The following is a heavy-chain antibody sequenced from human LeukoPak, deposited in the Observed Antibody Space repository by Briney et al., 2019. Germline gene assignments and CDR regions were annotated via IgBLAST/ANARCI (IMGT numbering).Heavy chain of an antibody. CDR3: ARGRGRHHIVLVVYAPPNWFDP. D-gene: IGHD2-8*02. V-gene: IGHV4-34*01. CDR1: GGSFSGYY. CDR2: INHSGST. J-gene: IGHJ5*02. Sequence: PSETLSLTCAVYGGSFSGYYWSWIRQPPGKGLEWIGEINHSGSTNYNPSLKSRVTISVDTSKNQFSLKLSSVTAADTAVYYCARGRGRHHIVLVVYAPPNWFDPWGQGTLVTVSS.